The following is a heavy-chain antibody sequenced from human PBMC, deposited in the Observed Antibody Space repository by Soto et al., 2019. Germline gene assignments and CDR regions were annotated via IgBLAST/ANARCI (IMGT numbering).Heavy chain of an antibody. CDR3: ARDLGGAAPVDY. CDR1: GDTFIISA. CDR2: LVPFTSKS. D-gene: IGHD6-6*01. Sequence: QVQLAQSGAEVRKPGSSVRVSCKASGDTFIISAITWVRQAPGQGLDWVGGLVPFTSKSKNGPNFEGRVTFTADESTRTAYMDLSHLTSDDTAVYYCARDLGGAAPVDYWGQGTLVTVSS. V-gene: IGHV1-69*01. J-gene: IGHJ4*02.